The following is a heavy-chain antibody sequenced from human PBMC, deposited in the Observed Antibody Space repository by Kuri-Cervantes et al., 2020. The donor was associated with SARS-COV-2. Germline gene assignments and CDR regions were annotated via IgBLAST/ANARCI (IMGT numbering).Heavy chain of an antibody. V-gene: IGHV3-33*06. CDR3: AKDGCSSTSCYMGYYFDY. CDR2: IWYDGSNK. D-gene: IGHD2-2*02. CDR1: GFTFSSYG. Sequence: GESLKISCAASGFTFSSYGMHWVRQAPGKGLEWVAVIWYDGSNKYYADSVKGRFTISRDNSKSTLYLQMNSLRAEDTAVYYCAKDGCSSTSCYMGYYFDYWGRGTLVTVSS. J-gene: IGHJ4*02.